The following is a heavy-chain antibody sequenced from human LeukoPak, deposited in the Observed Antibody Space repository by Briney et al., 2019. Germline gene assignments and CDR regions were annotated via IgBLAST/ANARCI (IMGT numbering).Heavy chain of an antibody. CDR3: ARGKDSNYSHYYYYYYMDV. D-gene: IGHD4-11*01. CDR1: GGSISSYY. V-gene: IGHV4-59*01. Sequence: SETLSLTCTVSGGSISSYYWGWIRQPPGKGLEWIGYIYYSGSTNYNPSLKSRVTISVDTSKNQFSLKLSSVTAADTAVYYCARGKDSNYSHYYYYYYMDVWGKGTTVTVSS. J-gene: IGHJ6*03. CDR2: IYYSGST.